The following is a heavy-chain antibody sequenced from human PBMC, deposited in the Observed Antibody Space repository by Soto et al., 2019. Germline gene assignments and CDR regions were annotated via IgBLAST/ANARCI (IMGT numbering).Heavy chain of an antibody. J-gene: IGHJ4*02. CDR3: ASRDPGTSVDY. CDR2: IYRTGST. V-gene: IGHV4-4*02. D-gene: IGHD1-7*01. Sequence: SETLSLNCSVSGRSFTSNNWWILVRQPPGQGLEWIGEIYRTGSTNYNPSLKSRVTISLDKSENQFSLKVTSLTAADTAVYYCASRDPGTSVDYWGQGTLVTASS. CDR1: GRSFTSNNW.